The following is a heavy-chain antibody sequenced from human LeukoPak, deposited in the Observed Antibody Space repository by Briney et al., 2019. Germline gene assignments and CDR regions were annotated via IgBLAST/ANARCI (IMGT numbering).Heavy chain of an antibody. CDR1: GGSISSGGYS. D-gene: IGHD2-15*01. Sequence: SQTLSLTCAVSGGSISSGGYSWSWIRQPPGKGLEWIGEINHSGSTNYNPSLKSRVTISVDTSKNQFSLKLSSVTAADTAVYYCARGDPNCSGGSCHLNWFDPWGQGTLVTVPS. J-gene: IGHJ5*02. CDR3: ARGDPNCSGGSCHLNWFDP. CDR2: INHSGST. V-gene: IGHV4-30-2*01.